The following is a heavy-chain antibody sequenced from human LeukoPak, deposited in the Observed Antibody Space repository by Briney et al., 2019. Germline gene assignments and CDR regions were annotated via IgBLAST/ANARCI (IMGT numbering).Heavy chain of an antibody. D-gene: IGHD6-19*01. CDR3: TRAGYSSGFDS. CDR2: INSDGYSI. J-gene: IGHJ5*01. CDR1: ASAVSVFW. V-gene: IGHV3-74*03. Sequence: GGSLRLSCAASASAVSVFWMHWVRQAPGKGLVWVSRINSDGYSITYADSVKGRFTISRDNAKNTLYLQMNSLIAEDTAVYFCTRAGYSSGFDSWGQGTLVTVSS.